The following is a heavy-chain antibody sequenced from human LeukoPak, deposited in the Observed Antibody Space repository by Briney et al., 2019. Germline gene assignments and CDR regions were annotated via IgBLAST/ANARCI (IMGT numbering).Heavy chain of an antibody. V-gene: IGHV3-23*01. CDR2: LSDNGRDT. CDR1: AFNLGRSG. D-gene: IGHD5-18*01. Sequence: PGGSLRLSCTASAFNLGRSGMTWVRQAPGKGLEWVSSLSDNGRDTYYADSVKGRFTISRDSSKSTVFLRMNSLRVEDTAVYYCATVRRGYSHYFSFMNVWAEGTTVTVSS. J-gene: IGHJ6*03. CDR3: ATVRRGYSHYFSFMNV.